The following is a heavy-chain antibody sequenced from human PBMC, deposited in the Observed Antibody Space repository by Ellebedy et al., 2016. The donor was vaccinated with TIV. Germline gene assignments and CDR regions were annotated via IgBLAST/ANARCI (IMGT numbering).Heavy chain of an antibody. V-gene: IGHV3-11*04. CDR3: AREAISYARSGYYFDY. Sequence: PGGSLRLSCAASGFTFSDYYMSWIRQAPGKGLEWVSYISSSSSTIYYADSVKDRFTISRDNAKSSLYLQVNGLRAEDTAVYYCAREAISYARSGYYFDYWGQGTLVTVSS. CDR1: GFTFSDYY. D-gene: IGHD3-22*01. CDR2: ISSSSSTI. J-gene: IGHJ4*02.